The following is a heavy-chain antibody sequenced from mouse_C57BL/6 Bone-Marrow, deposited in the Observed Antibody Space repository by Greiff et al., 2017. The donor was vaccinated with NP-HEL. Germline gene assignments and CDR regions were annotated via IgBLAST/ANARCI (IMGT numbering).Heavy chain of an antibody. J-gene: IGHJ2*01. CDR3: AREDGYYLY. CDR2: ISYDGSN. CDR1: GYSITSGYY. V-gene: IGHV3-6*01. Sequence: VQLQESGPGLVKPSQSLSLTCSVTGYSITSGYYWNWIRQFPGNKLEWMGYISYDGSNNYNPSLKNRISITRDTSKNQFFLKLNSVTTEDTATYYCAREDGYYLYWGQGTTLTVSS. D-gene: IGHD2-3*01.